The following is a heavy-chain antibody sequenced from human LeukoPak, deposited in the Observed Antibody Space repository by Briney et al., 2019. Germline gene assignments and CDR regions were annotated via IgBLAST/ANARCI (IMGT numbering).Heavy chain of an antibody. CDR3: ARAKPHYDYVWGSYRPSPHFDY. V-gene: IGHV1-2*02. D-gene: IGHD3-16*02. CDR1: GYTFTGYY. CDR2: INPNSGGT. Sequence: ASVKVSCKASGYTFTGYYMHWVRQAPGQGLEWMGWINPNSGGTNYAQKFQGRVTMTRDTSISTAYMELSRLRSDDTAVYYCARAKPHYDYVWGSYRPSPHFDYWGQGTLVTVSS. J-gene: IGHJ4*02.